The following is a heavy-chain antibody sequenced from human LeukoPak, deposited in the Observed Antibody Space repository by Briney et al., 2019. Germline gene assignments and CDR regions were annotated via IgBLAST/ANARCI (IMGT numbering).Heavy chain of an antibody. CDR2: INPSGGST. CDR3: ARALPHDFYFDY. D-gene: IGHD1-1*01. V-gene: IGHV1-46*01. Sequence: ASVKVSCMASGYTFTSYYMHWVRQAPRQGLEWMGIINPSGGSTSYAQKFQGRVTMTRDTSTSTVYMELSSLRSEDTAVYYCARALPHDFYFDYWGQGTLVTVSS. J-gene: IGHJ4*02. CDR1: GYTFTSYY.